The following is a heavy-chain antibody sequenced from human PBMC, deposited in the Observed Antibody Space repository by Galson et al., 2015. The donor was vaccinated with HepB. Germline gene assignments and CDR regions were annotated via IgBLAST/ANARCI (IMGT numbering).Heavy chain of an antibody. V-gene: IGHV3-48*02. CDR3: ARVYVGSGSSSAYWYFDL. D-gene: IGHD3-10*01. CDR1: GFAFSTYA. J-gene: IGHJ2*01. Sequence: SLRLSCAASGFAFSTYAMSWVRQAPGKGLESVSYISSTGTTMYYADSAKGRFTISRDNAQNSLYLQMNSLRDEDTAVYYCARVYVGSGSSSAYWYFDLWGRGALVTVSS. CDR2: ISSTGTTM.